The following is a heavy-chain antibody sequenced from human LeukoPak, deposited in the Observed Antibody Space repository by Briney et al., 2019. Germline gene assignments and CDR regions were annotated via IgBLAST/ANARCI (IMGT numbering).Heavy chain of an antibody. V-gene: IGHV3-23*01. CDR3: ARDRPMTTLDY. J-gene: IGHJ4*02. CDR1: GFIFSSHA. D-gene: IGHD3-16*01. CDR2: IGGSGSSR. Sequence: GGSLRLSCAASGFIFSSHAMNWVRQAPGKGLEWVSAIGGSGSSRSYADSVKGRFAISRDNAKNTLYLQMNSLRAEDTAVYYCARDRPMTTLDYWGQGTLVTVPS.